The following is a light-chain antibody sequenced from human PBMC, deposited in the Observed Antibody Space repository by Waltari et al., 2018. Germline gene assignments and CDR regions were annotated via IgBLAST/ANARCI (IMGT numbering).Light chain of an antibody. CDR2: DVN. V-gene: IGLV2-23*02. CDR3: CSYAGSAISV. CDR1: SSDVVSYNL. Sequence: QSALTQTATVSGSPGQSITISCTGTSSDVVSYNLVSWYQPHPGKAPTLIIYDVNKRPSGVSNRFSGSKSGNTASLTISGLQAADEADYYCCSYAGSAISVFGGGTRLTVL. J-gene: IGLJ3*02.